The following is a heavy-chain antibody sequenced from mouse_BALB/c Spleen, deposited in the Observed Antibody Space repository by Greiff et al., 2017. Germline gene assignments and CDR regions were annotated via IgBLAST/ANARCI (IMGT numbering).Heavy chain of an antibody. V-gene: IGHV14-4*02. Sequence: EVQLQQSGAELVRSGASVKLSCTASGFNIKDYYMHWVKQRPEQGLGWIGWIDPENGDTEYAPKFQGKATMTADTSSNTAYLQLSSLTSEDTAVYYCNAAYSFDYWGQGTTLTVSS. J-gene: IGHJ2*01. CDR3: NAAYSFDY. CDR1: GFNIKDYY. CDR2: IDPENGDT.